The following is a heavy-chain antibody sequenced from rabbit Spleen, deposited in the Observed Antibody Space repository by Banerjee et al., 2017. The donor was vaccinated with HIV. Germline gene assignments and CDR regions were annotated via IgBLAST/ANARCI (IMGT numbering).Heavy chain of an antibody. D-gene: IGHD8-1*01. CDR2: IDPVFGNT. CDR3: ARHAGYAGYGYSTLDL. CDR1: GIDFSISYW. V-gene: IGHV1S43*01. Sequence: QEQLEESGGDLVKPGASLTLTCTASGIDFSISYWKCRVRQAPGKGLEWTGYIDPVFGNTYYASWVNGRFTISSDNAQNTVDLQMNSLTAADTATYFCARHAGYAGYGYSTLDLWGPGTLVTVS. J-gene: IGHJ4*01.